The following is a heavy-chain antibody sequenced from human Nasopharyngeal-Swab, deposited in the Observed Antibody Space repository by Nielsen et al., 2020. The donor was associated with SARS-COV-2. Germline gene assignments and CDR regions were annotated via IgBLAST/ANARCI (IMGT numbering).Heavy chain of an antibody. V-gene: IGHV4-31*02. CDR2: IYYSGST. J-gene: IGHJ5*02. CDR3: ARGRGGWLGVNWFDP. D-gene: IGHD3-10*01. Sequence: RQAPGKGLEWIGYIYYSGSTYYNPSLKSRVTISVDTSKNQFSPKLSSVTAADTAVYYCARGRGGWLGVNWFDPWGQGTLVTVSS.